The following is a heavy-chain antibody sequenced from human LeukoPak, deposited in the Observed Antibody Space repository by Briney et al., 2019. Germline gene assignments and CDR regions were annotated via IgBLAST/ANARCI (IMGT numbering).Heavy chain of an antibody. D-gene: IGHD2-15*01. CDR1: GYTFTSYG. J-gene: IGHJ4*02. Sequence: ASVKVSCKASGYTFTSYGISWVRQAPGQGLEWMGWISAYNGNTSYAQKFQGRVTMTRDTSTSTVYMELSSLRSEDTAVYYCARVESVGAAFDYWGQGTLVTVSS. CDR2: ISAYNGNT. CDR3: ARVESVGAAFDY. V-gene: IGHV1-18*01.